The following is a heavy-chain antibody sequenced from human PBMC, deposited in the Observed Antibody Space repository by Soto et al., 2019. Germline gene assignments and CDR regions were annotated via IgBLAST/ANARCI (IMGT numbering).Heavy chain of an antibody. J-gene: IGHJ4*02. CDR3: ARSYSSSWFYFDY. CDR1: GFTFSDYY. CDR2: ISSSSSYT. Sequence: GGSLRLSCAASGFTFSDYYMSWIRQAPGKGLEWVSYISSSSSYTNYADSVKGRFTISRDNAKNSLYLQMNSLRAEDTAVYYCARSYSSSWFYFDYWGQGTLVTVS. D-gene: IGHD6-13*01. V-gene: IGHV3-11*06.